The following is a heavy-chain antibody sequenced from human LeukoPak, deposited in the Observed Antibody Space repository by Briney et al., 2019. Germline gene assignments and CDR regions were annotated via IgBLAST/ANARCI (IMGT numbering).Heavy chain of an antibody. CDR2: IYYSGST. J-gene: IGHJ5*02. CDR3: ARNRGYYDSSGVCWFDP. CDR1: GGSISSYY. D-gene: IGHD3-22*01. V-gene: IGHV4-59*01. Sequence: SETLSFTCTVSGGSISSYYWSWIRQPPGKGLEWIGYIYYSGSTNYNPSLKSRVTISVDTSKNQFSLKLSSVTAADTAVYYCARNRGYYDSSGVCWFDPWGQGTLVTVSS.